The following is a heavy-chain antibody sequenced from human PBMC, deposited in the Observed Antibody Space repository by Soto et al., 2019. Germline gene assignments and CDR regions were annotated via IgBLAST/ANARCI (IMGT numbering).Heavy chain of an antibody. Sequence: QITLKESGPTLVKPTQTLTLTCTFSGFSLSSTRVAVGWIRQPPGKALEWLALIYWDDDKRYSPFLKSRLTITQDASKTQDVLTMTTMDPVDTATYYCAHSVVAGLGYYFDYWGQGTLVTVSS. CDR3: AHSVVAGLGYYFDY. CDR2: IYWDDDK. CDR1: GFSLSSTRVA. D-gene: IGHD6-19*01. J-gene: IGHJ4*02. V-gene: IGHV2-5*02.